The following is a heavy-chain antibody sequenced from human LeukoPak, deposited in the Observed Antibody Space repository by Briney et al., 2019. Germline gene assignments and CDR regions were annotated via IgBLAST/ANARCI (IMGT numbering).Heavy chain of an antibody. V-gene: IGHV4-34*01. Sequence: GSLRLSCAASGFTFSSYSMNWVRQPPGKGLEWIGEINHSGSTNYNPSLKSRVTISVDTSKNQFSLKLSSVTAADTAVYYCARGGRYYYDSSGYPDYWGQGTLVTVSS. CDR1: GFTFSSYS. J-gene: IGHJ4*02. CDR2: INHSGST. CDR3: ARGGRYYYDSSGYPDY. D-gene: IGHD3-22*01.